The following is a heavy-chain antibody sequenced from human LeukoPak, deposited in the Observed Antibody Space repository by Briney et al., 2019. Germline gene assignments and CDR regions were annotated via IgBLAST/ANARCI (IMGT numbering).Heavy chain of an antibody. CDR3: AKGLWFGELGSFDY. D-gene: IGHD3-10*01. V-gene: IGHV3-53*01. CDR2: IYSGGST. CDR1: GFTVSSNY. Sequence: PGGSLRLSCAASGFTVSSNYMSWVRQAPGKGLEWVSVIYSGGSTYYADSVKGRFTISRDNSKNTLYLQMNSLRAEDTAVYYCAKGLWFGELGSFDYWGQGTLVTVSS. J-gene: IGHJ4*02.